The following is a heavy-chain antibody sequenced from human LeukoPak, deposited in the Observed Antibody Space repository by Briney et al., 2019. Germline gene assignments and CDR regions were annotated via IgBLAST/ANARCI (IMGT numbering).Heavy chain of an antibody. D-gene: IGHD4-23*01. CDR1: GYTFISSG. CDR3: ARDRDYGRNLYAFDI. J-gene: IGHJ3*02. V-gene: IGHV1-18*01. Sequence: VASVKVSCKASGYTFISSGISWVRQAPGQGLEWMGWINTYNSNTNYAQQFQGRVTMTTDTSTSTAYMDLRSLRSDDTAVYYCARDRDYGRNLYAFDIWGQGTMVTVSS. CDR2: INTYNSNT.